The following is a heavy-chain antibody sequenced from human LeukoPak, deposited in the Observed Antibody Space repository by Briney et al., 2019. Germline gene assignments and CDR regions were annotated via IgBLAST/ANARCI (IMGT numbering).Heavy chain of an antibody. D-gene: IGHD2-2*01. J-gene: IGHJ5*02. CDR3: ARGRYCSSTSCFAWLWFDP. CDR1: GYTFTSYD. CDR2: MNPNSGNT. Sequence: ASVKVSCKASGYTFTSYDINWVRQATGQGLEWMGWMNPNSGNTGYAQKFQGRVTMTRNTSISTAYMELSSLRSEDTAVYYCARGRYCSSTSCFAWLWFDPWGQGTLVTVSS. V-gene: IGHV1-8*01.